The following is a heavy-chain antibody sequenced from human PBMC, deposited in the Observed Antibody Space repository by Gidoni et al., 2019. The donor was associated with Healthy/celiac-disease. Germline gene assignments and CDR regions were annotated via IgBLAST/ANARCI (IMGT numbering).Heavy chain of an antibody. D-gene: IGHD6-19*01. V-gene: IGHV3-48*01. J-gene: IGHJ3*02. CDR3: ARDVRSGYSSYDAFDI. CDR1: GFTFSTYS. Sequence: EVQLVESGGGLVQPGGSLRLSCAASGFTFSTYSMNWVRTAPGKGLEWVSYISSSSSSIYYADSVKGLFTISRDNAKNSLYLQMNSLRAEDTAVYYCARDVRSGYSSYDAFDIWGQGTMVTVSS. CDR2: ISSSSSSI.